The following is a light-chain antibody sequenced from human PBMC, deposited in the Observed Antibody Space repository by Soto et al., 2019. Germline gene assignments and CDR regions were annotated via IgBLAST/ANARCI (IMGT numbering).Light chain of an antibody. CDR3: LKYDTYPYS. CDR1: QSISSW. CDR2: DAS. Sequence: DIQMTQSPSTLSASVGDRVTITCRASQSISSWLAWYQQRPGKAPTLLIYDASNLQSGVPSRFSGSGSGTEFTLTISSLQPDDFATYYCLKYDTYPYSFGPGTKVDIK. J-gene: IGKJ3*01. V-gene: IGKV1-5*01.